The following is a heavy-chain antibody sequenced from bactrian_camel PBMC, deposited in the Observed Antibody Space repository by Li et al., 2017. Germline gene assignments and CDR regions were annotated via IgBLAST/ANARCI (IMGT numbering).Heavy chain of an antibody. CDR2: IGSDGST. V-gene: IGHV3S53*01. Sequence: QLVESGGGSVQAGGSLRLACTPSTSVHCEYTIAWFRQAPGKRREGVADIGSDGSTRYADSVKGRFTISKDNANNVLYLQMNSLKPEDTAMYYCYFLRGRGTCYPAVIAGEFNFWGRGTQVTVS. D-gene: IGHD6*01. J-gene: IGHJ4*01. CDR3: YFLRGRGTCYPAVIAGEFNF. CDR1: TSVHCEYT.